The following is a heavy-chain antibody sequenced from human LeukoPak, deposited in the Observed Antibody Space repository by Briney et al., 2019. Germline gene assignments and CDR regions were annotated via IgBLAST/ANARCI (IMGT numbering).Heavy chain of an antibody. CDR2: IYYSGNT. D-gene: IGHD6-6*01. CDR1: GDSMSSYY. CDR3: ARGDSSSLGY. J-gene: IGHJ4*02. V-gene: IGHV4-59*01. Sequence: SETLSLTCTVSGDSMSSYYWSWIRQPPGKGLEWIGYIYYSGNTNYNPSLKSRVTISVDTSKNQFSLKLSSVTAADTAVYYCARGDSSSLGYWGQGTLVTVSS.